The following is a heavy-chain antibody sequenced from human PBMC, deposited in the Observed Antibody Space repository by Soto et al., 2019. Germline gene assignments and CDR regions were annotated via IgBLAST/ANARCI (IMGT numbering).Heavy chain of an antibody. D-gene: IGHD4-4*01. CDR3: ARPLWRDDYNWGYFDL. Sequence: GGSLRLSCAASGFTVSSYAMHWVRQAPGKGLEWVAVISYDGSNKYYTDSVKGRFTISRDNSKNTLYLQMNSLRAEDTAVYYCARPLWRDDYNWGYFDLWGRGTLVTVSS. CDR2: ISYDGSNK. V-gene: IGHV3-30-3*01. J-gene: IGHJ2*01. CDR1: GFTVSSYA.